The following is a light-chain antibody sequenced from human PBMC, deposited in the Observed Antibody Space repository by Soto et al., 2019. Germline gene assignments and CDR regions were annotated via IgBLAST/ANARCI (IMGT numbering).Light chain of an antibody. CDR1: QSVSSY. J-gene: IGKJ3*01. Sequence: EIVLTQSPATLSLSPGERATLSCRASQSVSSYLAWYQQKPGQAPRLLIYDASNRATGIPARFSGSGSGTDFTLTISSLEPEDFAVYYCPQRSNWPFTLGPGTKVDIK. CDR3: PQRSNWPFT. V-gene: IGKV3-11*01. CDR2: DAS.